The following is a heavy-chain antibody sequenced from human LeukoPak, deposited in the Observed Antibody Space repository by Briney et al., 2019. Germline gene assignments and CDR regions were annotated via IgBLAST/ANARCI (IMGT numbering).Heavy chain of an antibody. D-gene: IGHD5-24*01. CDR2: IYVSGTT. Sequence: SETLSLTCIVSGDSISSGSYYWTWIRQPAGKGLEWIGRIYVSGTTNYNPSLKSRVTISVDTSKNQFSLKLTSVTAADTAVYYCARAVGTDGYNLWVYWGQGTLVTVSS. V-gene: IGHV4-61*02. J-gene: IGHJ4*02. CDR3: ARAVGTDGYNLWVY. CDR1: GDSISSGSYY.